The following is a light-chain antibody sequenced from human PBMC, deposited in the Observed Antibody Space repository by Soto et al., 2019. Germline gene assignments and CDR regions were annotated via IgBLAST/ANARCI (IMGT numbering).Light chain of an antibody. Sequence: EIVLTQSPGTLSLSPGERATLSCRASQSVSSSYLAWYQQKPGQAPRLLICGASSRATGIPDRFSGSGSGTEFTLTISRLEPEDFAVYYCQRYGGFGQGTKVDIK. J-gene: IGKJ1*01. V-gene: IGKV3-20*01. CDR1: QSVSSSY. CDR2: GAS. CDR3: QRYGG.